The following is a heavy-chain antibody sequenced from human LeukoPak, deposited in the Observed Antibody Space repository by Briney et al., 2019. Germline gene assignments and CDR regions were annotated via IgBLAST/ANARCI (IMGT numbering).Heavy chain of an antibody. CDR1: GGSFSGYY. D-gene: IGHD5-12*01. CDR2: INHSGST. V-gene: IGHV4-34*01. J-gene: IGHJ4*02. CDR3: ASGLHRGYDSSY. Sequence: SETLSLTCAVYGGSFSGYYWSWIRQPPGKGLEWIGEINHSGSTNYNPSLKSRVTISVDTSKNQFSLKLSSVTAADTAVYYCASGLHRGYDSSYWGQRTLVSVSS.